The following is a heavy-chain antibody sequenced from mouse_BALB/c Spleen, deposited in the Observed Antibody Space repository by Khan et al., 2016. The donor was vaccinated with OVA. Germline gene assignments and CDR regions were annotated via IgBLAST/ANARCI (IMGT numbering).Heavy chain of an antibody. CDR1: GFSLTSYG. V-gene: IGHV2-6-1*01. CDR3: AIHGYYGNYGTYFDV. J-gene: IGHJ1*01. D-gene: IGHD2-1*01. Sequence: QVQLKESGPGLVAPSQSLSITCTISGFSLTSYGVHWVRQPPGKGLEWLVVIWSDGHTTYNSALKSRLSISKDNSKSQVFLKMNSLQTDDTAMYDCAIHGYYGNYGTYFDVWGAGTTVTVSS. CDR2: IWSDGHT.